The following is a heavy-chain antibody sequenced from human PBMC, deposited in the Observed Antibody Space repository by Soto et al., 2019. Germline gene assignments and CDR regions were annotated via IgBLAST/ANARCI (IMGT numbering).Heavy chain of an antibody. CDR3: AKDFVGATSFDY. V-gene: IGHV3-23*01. Sequence: HPGGSLRLSCAASGFTFSSYAMSWVRQAPGKGLEWVSAISGSGGSTYYADSVKGRFTISRDNSKNTLYLQMNSLRAEDTAVYYCAKDFVGATSFDYWGQGTLVTVSS. D-gene: IGHD1-26*01. J-gene: IGHJ4*02. CDR1: GFTFSSYA. CDR2: ISGSGGST.